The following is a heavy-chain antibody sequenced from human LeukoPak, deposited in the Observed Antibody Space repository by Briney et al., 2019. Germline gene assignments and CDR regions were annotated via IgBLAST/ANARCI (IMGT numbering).Heavy chain of an antibody. Sequence: KPSETLSLTCTVSGGSISSYYWSWIRQPAGKGLEWIGRIYTSGSTNYNPSLKSRVTMSVDTSKNQFSLKLSSVTAADTAVYYCARSNYCGGDCFPLDYWGQGTLVTVSS. CDR1: GGSISSYY. J-gene: IGHJ4*02. V-gene: IGHV4-4*07. D-gene: IGHD2-21*02. CDR3: ARSNYCGGDCFPLDY. CDR2: IYTSGST.